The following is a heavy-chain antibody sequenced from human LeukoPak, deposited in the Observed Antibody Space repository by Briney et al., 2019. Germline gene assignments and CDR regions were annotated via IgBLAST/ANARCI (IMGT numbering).Heavy chain of an antibody. D-gene: IGHD3-10*01. CDR2: ISNDGNNK. V-gene: IGHV3-30*03. CDR3: ARGLLGVSGAFDI. Sequence: GRSLRLSCEASGFTFSAYNLHWVRQAPGKGLEWVAVISNDGNNKYYADSVKGRFTASRDNSKNTLYLQMNTLKPEDTAVFYCARGLLGVSGAFDIWGQGTLVTVSS. CDR1: GFTFSAYN. J-gene: IGHJ3*02.